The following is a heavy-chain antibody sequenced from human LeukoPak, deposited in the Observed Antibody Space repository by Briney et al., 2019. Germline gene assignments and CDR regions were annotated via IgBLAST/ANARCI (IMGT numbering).Heavy chain of an antibody. V-gene: IGHV1-2*02. CDR1: GYTFTGYY. CDR3: ARLAGDYFAHETYNYIDV. CDR2: INPNSGGT. J-gene: IGHJ6*03. D-gene: IGHD2/OR15-2a*01. Sequence: GASVKVSCKASGYTFTGYYMHWVRQAPGQGLEWMGRINPNSGGTNYAQKFQGRVTMTRDTSISTAYMELSRLRSDDTAVYYCARLAGDYFAHETYNYIDVWGKGTTVTVSS.